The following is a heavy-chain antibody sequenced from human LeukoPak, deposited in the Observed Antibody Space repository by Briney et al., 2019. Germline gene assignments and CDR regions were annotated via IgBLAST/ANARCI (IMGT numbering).Heavy chain of an antibody. V-gene: IGHV3-30*04. Sequence: GGSLRLSCAASGFTFNTYAMHWVRQAPGKGLEWVAVISYDGSNKYYADSVKGRFTISRDNSKNTLYLQMNSLRAEDTAVYYCARDGDYEYFDYWGQGTLVTVSS. J-gene: IGHJ4*02. D-gene: IGHD4-17*01. CDR2: ISYDGSNK. CDR3: ARDGDYEYFDY. CDR1: GFTFNTYA.